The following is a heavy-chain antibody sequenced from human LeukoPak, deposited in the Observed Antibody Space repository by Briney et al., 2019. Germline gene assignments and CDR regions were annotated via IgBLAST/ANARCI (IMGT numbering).Heavy chain of an antibody. J-gene: IGHJ1*01. V-gene: IGHV4-39*07. CDR3: AGSSGIAAAKYPQYFQH. CDR1: GGSINSSSYY. CDR2: IFYSGNT. Sequence: SETLSLTCTVSGGSINSSSYYWGWIRQPPGKGLEWIGSIFYSGNTYDNPSLKSRVTISVDTSKNQFSLKLSSVTAADTAVYYCAGSSGIAAAKYPQYFQHWGQGTLVTVSS. D-gene: IGHD6-13*01.